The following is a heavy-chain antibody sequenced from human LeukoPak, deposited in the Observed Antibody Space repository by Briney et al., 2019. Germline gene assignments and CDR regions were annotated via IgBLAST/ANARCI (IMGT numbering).Heavy chain of an antibody. V-gene: IGHV3-30*03. CDR2: ISYDGSNK. CDR1: GFTFSSYG. J-gene: IGHJ3*02. Sequence: GGSLRLSCAASGFTFSSYGMHSVRQAPGKGLEWVAVISYDGSNKYYADSVKGRFTISRDNSKNTLYLQMNSLRAEDTAVYYCATPFQDSDYYDSSGYLINNAFDIWGQGTMVTVSS. D-gene: IGHD3-22*01. CDR3: ATPFQDSDYYDSSGYLINNAFDI.